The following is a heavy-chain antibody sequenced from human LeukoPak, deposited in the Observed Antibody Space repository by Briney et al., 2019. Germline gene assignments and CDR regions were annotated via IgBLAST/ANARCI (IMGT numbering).Heavy chain of an antibody. V-gene: IGHV3-11*06. CDR3: ARGPYSSGSSADY. CDR1: GFTLSDYY. J-gene: IGHJ4*02. CDR2: ISSSDTYT. Sequence: PGGSLRLSCAASGFTLSDYYMSWIRQAPGKGLEWGSYISSSDTYTNYADSVKGRFTISRDNAKNSLYLQMNSLRAEDTAVYYCARGPYSSGSSADYWGQGTLVTVSS. D-gene: IGHD6-19*01.